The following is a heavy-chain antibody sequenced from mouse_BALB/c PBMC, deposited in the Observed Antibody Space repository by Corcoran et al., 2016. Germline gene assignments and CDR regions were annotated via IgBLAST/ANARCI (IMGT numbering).Heavy chain of an antibody. CDR1: GFSLSTSGMG. J-gene: IGHJ2*01. Sequence: QVTLKESGPGILQPSQTLSLTCSFSGFSLSTSGMGVSWIRQPSGKGLEWLAHIYWDDDKRYNPSLKRRLTISKDTSRNQVFLKITSVDTADTATYYCARVYYYGPFDYWGQGTTLTVSS. CDR3: ARVYYYGPFDY. CDR2: IYWDDDK. V-gene: IGHV8-12*01. D-gene: IGHD1-1*01.